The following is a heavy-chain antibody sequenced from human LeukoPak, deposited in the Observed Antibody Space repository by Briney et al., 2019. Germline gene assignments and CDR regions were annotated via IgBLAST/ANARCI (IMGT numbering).Heavy chain of an antibody. CDR1: GFTFRNYW. V-gene: IGHV3-7*01. CDR3: ARDGGLNTTFDY. CDR2: TKRDGSAE. J-gene: IGHJ4*02. D-gene: IGHD2-15*01. Sequence: GGSLRLFCAASGFTFRNYWMGWVREAPGKGLVGVANTKRDGSAEYYADSVRGRFTTSRDNANNFLYLQMNSLRAEDTAVYYCARDGGLNTTFDYWGQGTLVTVSS.